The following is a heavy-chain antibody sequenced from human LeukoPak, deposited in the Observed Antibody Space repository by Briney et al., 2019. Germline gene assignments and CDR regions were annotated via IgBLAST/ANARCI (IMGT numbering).Heavy chain of an antibody. J-gene: IGHJ4*02. D-gene: IGHD6-19*01. CDR3: ANHIQWAGYFDY. CDR2: ITGSGGTT. V-gene: IGHV3-23*01. CDR1: GFTFSSYA. Sequence: GGSLRLSCAASGFTFSSYAMRWVRQDPGKGLEWVSAITGSGGTTYYGDSVKDRFTISRDNSKNTLYLQMNSLRVEDTAVYYCANHIQWAGYFDYWGQGTLVTVSS.